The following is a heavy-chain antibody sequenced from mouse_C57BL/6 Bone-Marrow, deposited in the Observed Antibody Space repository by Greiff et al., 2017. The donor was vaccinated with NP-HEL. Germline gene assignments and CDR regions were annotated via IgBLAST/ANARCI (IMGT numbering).Heavy chain of an antibody. D-gene: IGHD1-1*01. J-gene: IGHJ3*01. Sequence: VHLVESGPGLVQPSQSLSITCTVSGFSLTSYGVHWVRQSPGKGLEWLGVIWSGGSTDYNAAFISRLSISKDNSKSQVFFKMNSLQADDTAIYYCARSPHYYGSSPFAYWGQGTLVTVSA. CDR1: GFSLTSYG. V-gene: IGHV2-2*01. CDR2: IWSGGST. CDR3: ARSPHYYGSSPFAY.